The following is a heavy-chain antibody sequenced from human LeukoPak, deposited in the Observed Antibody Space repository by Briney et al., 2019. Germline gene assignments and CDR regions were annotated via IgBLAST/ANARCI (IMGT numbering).Heavy chain of an antibody. CDR1: GGSISSGSYY. CDR2: IYTSGST. Sequence: PSQTLSLTCTVSGGSISSGSYYWSWIRQPAGKGLEWIGRIYTSGSTNYNPSLKSRVTMSVDTSKNQFPLKLSSVTAADTAVYYCARDKRYYYMDVWGKGTTVTVSS. J-gene: IGHJ6*03. V-gene: IGHV4-61*02. CDR3: ARDKRYYYMDV.